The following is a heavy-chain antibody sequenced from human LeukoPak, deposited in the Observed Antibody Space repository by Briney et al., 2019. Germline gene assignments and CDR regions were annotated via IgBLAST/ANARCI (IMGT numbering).Heavy chain of an antibody. J-gene: IGHJ4*02. CDR2: MNPNSGNT. CDR3: ARATRRTGYSSSSAMYYFDY. CDR1: GYTFTSYD. Sequence: EASVKVSCKASGYTFTSYDINWVRQATGQGLEWMGWMNPNSGNTGYAQKFQGRVTMTRNTSISTAYMELSSLRSEDTAVYCCARATRRTGYSSSSAMYYFDYWGQGTLVTVSS. V-gene: IGHV1-8*01. D-gene: IGHD6-13*01.